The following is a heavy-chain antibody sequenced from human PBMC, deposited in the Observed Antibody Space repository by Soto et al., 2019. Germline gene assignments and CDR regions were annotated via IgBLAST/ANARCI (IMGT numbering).Heavy chain of an antibody. J-gene: IGHJ6*03. CDR2: ITAFNSNT. CDR1: GYSFSKLG. Sequence: ASVKVSCKASGYSFSKLGISWVRQAPGQGLEWMGWITAFNSNTRYAQTFQGRVTMTTDTSTKTAYMELRRLTSDAPAGYYCARDRTFVGAFQARGFWGKRSKFTV. D-gene: IGHD6-6*01. CDR3: ARDRTFVGAFQARGF. V-gene: IGHV1-18*01.